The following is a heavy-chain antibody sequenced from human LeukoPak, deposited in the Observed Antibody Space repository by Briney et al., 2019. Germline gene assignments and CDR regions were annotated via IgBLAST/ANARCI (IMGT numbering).Heavy chain of an antibody. Sequence: VASVKVSCKASGGTFSSYAISWVRQAPGRGLEWMGGIIPIFGTANYAQKFQGRVTITTDESTSTAYMELSSLRSEDTAVYYCAGNSRYSSSSHHHYYYMDVWGKGTTVTVSS. CDR1: GGTFSSYA. CDR3: AGNSRYSSSSHHHYYYMDV. CDR2: IIPIFGTA. J-gene: IGHJ6*03. D-gene: IGHD6-6*01. V-gene: IGHV1-69*05.